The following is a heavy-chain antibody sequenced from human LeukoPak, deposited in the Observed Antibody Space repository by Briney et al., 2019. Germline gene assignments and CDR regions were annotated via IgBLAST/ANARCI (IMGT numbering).Heavy chain of an antibody. CDR2: ISGSGGST. D-gene: IGHD6-13*01. J-gene: IGHJ3*02. CDR1: GFTFSSYA. V-gene: IGHV3-23*01. Sequence: PGGSLRLSCAASGFTFSSYAMSWVRQAPGKGLEWVSAISGSGGSTYYADSVKGRFTISRDNSKNTLYLQMNSLRAEDTAVYYCAKGGYSSSWYRDAFDIWGQGTMVTVSS. CDR3: AKGGYSSSWYRDAFDI.